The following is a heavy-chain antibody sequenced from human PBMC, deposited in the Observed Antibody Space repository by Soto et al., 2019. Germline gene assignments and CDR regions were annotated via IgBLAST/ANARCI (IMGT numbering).Heavy chain of an antibody. CDR3: ARERIAAAGWFDP. CDR2: INAGNGNT. CDR1: GYTFTYYA. V-gene: IGHV1-3*01. D-gene: IGHD6-13*01. Sequence: ASVKVSCKPSGYTFTYYALHWVRQAPGQGLEWMGWINAGNGNTKYSQKFQGRVTITRDTSASTAYMELSSLRSEDTAVYYCARERIAAAGWFDPWGQGTLVTVSS. J-gene: IGHJ5*02.